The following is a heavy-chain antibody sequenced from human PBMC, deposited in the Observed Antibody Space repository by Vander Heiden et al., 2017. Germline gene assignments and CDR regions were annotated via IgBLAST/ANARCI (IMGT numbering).Heavy chain of an antibody. J-gene: IGHJ5*02. D-gene: IGHD3-22*01. CDR2: IFSNDEK. V-gene: IGHV2-26*01. CDR1: GVSVNNARIG. CDR3: ARIPDLYYDIPGFWFDP. Sequence: VTLKEPVPVLAKSTETLMLICNAAGVSVNNARIGVSWIRQPPGKALEWLAHIFSNDEKSYSTSLKSRLTISKDTSKSQVVLTMTNMDPVDTATYYCARIPDLYYDIPGFWFDPWGQGTLVTVSS.